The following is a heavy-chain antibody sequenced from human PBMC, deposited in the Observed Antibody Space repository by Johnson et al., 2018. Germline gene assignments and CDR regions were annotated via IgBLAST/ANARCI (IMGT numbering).Heavy chain of an antibody. Sequence: QVQLVESGGGVVQPGRSLRLSCAASGFTFSSYAMHWVRQAPGKGLEWVAVISYDGSNKYYADSVKVRFTISRDNSKNTGYLQMKSLRAEDTAVYYFARDRGYCSGGSCYRYFQHWGQGTLVTVSS. J-gene: IGHJ1*01. V-gene: IGHV3-30-3*01. CDR1: GFTFSSYA. CDR3: ARDRGYCSGGSCYRYFQH. CDR2: ISYDGSNK. D-gene: IGHD2-15*01.